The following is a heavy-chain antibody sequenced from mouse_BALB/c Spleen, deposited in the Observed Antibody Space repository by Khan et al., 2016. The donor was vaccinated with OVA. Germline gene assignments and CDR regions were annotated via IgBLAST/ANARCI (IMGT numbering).Heavy chain of an antibody. J-gene: IGHJ2*01. Sequence: EVELVESGGGLVKPGGSLKLSCAASGFAFSSYDMSWVRQTPEKRLEWVAFISTGGGSTYYPDTVKGRFIISRDNAKNNLYLQMSSLKSEDTAMXYYARTHYYGSNDSFEYWGQGTTLTVSS. CDR3: ARTHYYGSNDSFEY. D-gene: IGHD1-1*01. V-gene: IGHV5-12-1*01. CDR2: ISTGGGST. CDR1: GFAFSSYD.